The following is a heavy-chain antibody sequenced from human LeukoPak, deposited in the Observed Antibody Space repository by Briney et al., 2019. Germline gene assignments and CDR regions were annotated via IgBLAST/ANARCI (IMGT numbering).Heavy chain of an antibody. CDR3: ARFGFSPYYDFWSGSNWFDP. V-gene: IGHV1-8*02. J-gene: IGHJ5*02. CDR1: GYTFTGYY. D-gene: IGHD3-3*01. Sequence: ASVKVSCKASGYTFTGYYMHWVRQAPGQGLEWMGWMNPNSGNTGYAQKFQGRVTMTRNTSISTAYMELSSLRSEDTAVYYCARFGFSPYYDFWSGSNWFDPWGQGTLVTVSS. CDR2: MNPNSGNT.